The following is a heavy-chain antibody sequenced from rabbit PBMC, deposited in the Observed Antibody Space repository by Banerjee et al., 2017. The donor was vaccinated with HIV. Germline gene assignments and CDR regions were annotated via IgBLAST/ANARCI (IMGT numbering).Heavy chain of an antibody. CDR1: GSDFSSYA. CDR3: ARGDAGYAGYGDTTVDIMGYYFNL. V-gene: IGHV1S47*01. D-gene: IGHD7-1*01. CDR2: IGGGDGST. Sequence: QEQLVEFGGGLVTLGGSLTLTCKASGSDFSSYAMCWVRQAPGKGPEWIACIGGGDGSTYYASWVNGRFTVSRSTSLDTVDLKMTSLTAADTATYFCARGDAGYAGYGDTTVDIMGYYFNLWGPGTLVTVS. J-gene: IGHJ4*01.